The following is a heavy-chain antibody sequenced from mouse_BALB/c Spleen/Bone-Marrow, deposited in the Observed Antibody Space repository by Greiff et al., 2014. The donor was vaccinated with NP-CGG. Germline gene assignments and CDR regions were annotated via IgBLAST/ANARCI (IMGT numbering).Heavy chain of an antibody. D-gene: IGHD1-1*01. CDR3: TRYYYGRYYAMDY. J-gene: IGHJ4*01. CDR1: GYSFTSYW. Sequence: VQLKESGTVLARPGASVKMSCKASGYSFTSYWMHWVKQRPGQGLEWIGAIYPGNSDTSYNQKFKGKAKLTAVTSASTAYMELSSLPNEDSAVYYCTRYYYGRYYAMDYWGQGTSVTVSS. CDR2: IYPGNSDT. V-gene: IGHV1-5*01.